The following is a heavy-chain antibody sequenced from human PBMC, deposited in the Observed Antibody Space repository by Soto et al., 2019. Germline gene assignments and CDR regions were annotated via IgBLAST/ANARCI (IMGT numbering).Heavy chain of an antibody. V-gene: IGHV1-8*01. J-gene: IGHJ4*02. CDR1: GYTFTSYE. Sequence: QVPLVQSGAEVKKPGASVKVSCKASGYTFTSYEINWVRQATGQGLEWMGWMNPNSGNTGYEQKFQGRVTMTRNTSISTAYMELSRLRSEDTAVYYCARGQSGYSSGWSPNDYWGQGTLVTVSS. D-gene: IGHD6-19*01. CDR2: MNPNSGNT. CDR3: ARGQSGYSSGWSPNDY.